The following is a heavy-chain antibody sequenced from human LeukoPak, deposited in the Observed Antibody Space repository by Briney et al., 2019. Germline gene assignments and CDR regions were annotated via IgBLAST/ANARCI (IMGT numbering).Heavy chain of an antibody. D-gene: IGHD5-24*01. V-gene: IGHV3-64D*09. CDR1: GFTFSSYP. CDR2: ISSNGGST. J-gene: IGHJ3*01. Sequence: PGGSLRLSCSASGFTFSSYPMHWVRQAPGKGLEYVSAISSNGGSTYYADSVKGRFTSSRDNSKNTLYLQMSSLRPEDTAVYYCMKSLWLHGAFDVWGQGTMVTVSS. CDR3: MKSLWLHGAFDV.